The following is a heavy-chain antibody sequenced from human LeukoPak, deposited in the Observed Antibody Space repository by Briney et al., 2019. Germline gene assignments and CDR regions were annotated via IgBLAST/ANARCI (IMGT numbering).Heavy chain of an antibody. CDR3: AIDPNSATHS. J-gene: IGHJ4*02. CDR1: GFTFSTYT. D-gene: IGHD4-23*01. CDR2: IDNNGGGI. V-gene: IGHV3-23*01. Sequence: GGSLRLSCAASGFTFSTYTMYWVRHPPGKRLEWVSIIDNNGGGIHYADSVKGRFTISRDNFKNALYLQMNSLRVEDTAVYYCAIDPNSATHSWGQGVLVTVSS.